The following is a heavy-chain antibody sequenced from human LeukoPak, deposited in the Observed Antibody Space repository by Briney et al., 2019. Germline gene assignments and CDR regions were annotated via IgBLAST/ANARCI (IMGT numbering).Heavy chain of an antibody. CDR1: GFTFSNYG. J-gene: IGHJ6*02. CDR2: ISYDGNNK. Sequence: GGSLRLSCAASGFTFSNYGMHWVRQAPGKGLEWVAVISYDGNNKYYTDSVKGRFTISRDNSKNTLYLQMNSLRAEDTAVYFCAKDLRFGELSRSFDMDVWGQGTTVTVSS. D-gene: IGHD3-10*01. V-gene: IGHV3-30*18. CDR3: AKDLRFGELSRSFDMDV.